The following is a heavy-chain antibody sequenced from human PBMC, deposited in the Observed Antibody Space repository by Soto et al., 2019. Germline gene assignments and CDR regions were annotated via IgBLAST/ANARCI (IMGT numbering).Heavy chain of an antibody. CDR1: GFTFSSYA. V-gene: IGHV3-23*01. J-gene: IGHJ4*02. Sequence: GGSLRLSCAASGFTFSSYAMSWVRQAPGKGLEWVSAISGSGGSTYYADSVKGRFTISRDNSKNTLYLQMNGLRAEDTAVYYCAKDLWVARYYDFWSGYSPFDYWGQGTLVTVSS. D-gene: IGHD3-3*01. CDR3: AKDLWVARYYDFWSGYSPFDY. CDR2: ISGSGGST.